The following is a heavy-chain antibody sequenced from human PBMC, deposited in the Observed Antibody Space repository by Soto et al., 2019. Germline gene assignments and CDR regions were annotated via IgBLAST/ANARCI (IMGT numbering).Heavy chain of an antibody. CDR2: ISAYNGNT. D-gene: IGHD5-12*01. Sequence: ASVKVSCKASGYTFTSYGISWVRQAPGQGLEWMGWISAYNGNTNYAQKLQGRVTMTTDTSTSTAYMELRSLRSDDTAVYYCARVGLDIVATIHFDYWGQGTPVTVSS. V-gene: IGHV1-18*01. J-gene: IGHJ4*02. CDR3: ARVGLDIVATIHFDY. CDR1: GYTFTSYG.